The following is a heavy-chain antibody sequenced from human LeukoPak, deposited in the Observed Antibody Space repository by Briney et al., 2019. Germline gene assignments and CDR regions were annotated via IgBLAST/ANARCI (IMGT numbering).Heavy chain of an antibody. V-gene: IGHV3-11*04. Sequence: GGSLRLSCAASGFTFSGYYMSWIRQAPGKGLEWVSYISSLSTSIYYTDSVKGRFTISRDNAKNSLYLQMDNLRAEDTAVYYCGRDKEDWGQGTLVTVSS. CDR3: GRDKED. J-gene: IGHJ4*02. CDR1: GFTFSGYY. CDR2: ISSLSTSI.